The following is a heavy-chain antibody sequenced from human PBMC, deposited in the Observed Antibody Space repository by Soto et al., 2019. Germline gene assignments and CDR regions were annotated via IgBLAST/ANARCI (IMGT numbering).Heavy chain of an antibody. CDR1: GFTVSSSYA. J-gene: IGHJ4*02. Sequence: PGGSLRLSCAASGFTVSSSYAMSWVRQAPGKGLEWVSAISGSGGSTYYADSVKGRFTISRDNSKNTLYLQMNSLRAEDTAVYYCAKESGYSSSWFEFDYWGQGTLVTVSS. CDR2: ISGSGGST. D-gene: IGHD6-13*01. CDR3: AKESGYSSSWFEFDY. V-gene: IGHV3-23*01.